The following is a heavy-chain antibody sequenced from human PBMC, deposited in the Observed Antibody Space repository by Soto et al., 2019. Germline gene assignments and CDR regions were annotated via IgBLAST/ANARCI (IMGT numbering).Heavy chain of an antibody. CDR2: ISYSGST. V-gene: IGHV4-59*01. Sequence: SETLSLTCTVSGGSISSYYWSWIRQPPGKGLEWIGYISYSGSTNYNPSLKSRVTISVDTSKNQLSLKLSSVTAADTAVYYCARVGRYYDSSGYSVDFWGQGTLVTFSS. CDR3: ARVGRYYDSSGYSVDF. CDR1: GGSISSYY. D-gene: IGHD3-22*01. J-gene: IGHJ4*02.